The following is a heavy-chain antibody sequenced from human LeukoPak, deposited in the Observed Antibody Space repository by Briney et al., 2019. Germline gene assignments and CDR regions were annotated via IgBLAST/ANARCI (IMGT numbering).Heavy chain of an antibody. D-gene: IGHD6-6*01. J-gene: IGHJ1*01. CDR2: IKQDGIEK. V-gene: IGHV3-7*01. CDR3: ARDLTTSSTAYLHH. Sequence: AGGSLRLSCAVSGFTFSSYWMSWVRQAPGKGLEWVANIKQDGIEKYYVDSVEGRFTISRDNAKNSLFLQMNSLRAEDTAVYYCARDLTTSSTAYLHHWGQGTLVTVSS. CDR1: GFTFSSYW.